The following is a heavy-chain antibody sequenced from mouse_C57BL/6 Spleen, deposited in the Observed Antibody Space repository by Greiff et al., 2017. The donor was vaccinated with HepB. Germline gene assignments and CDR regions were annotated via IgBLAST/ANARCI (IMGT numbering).Heavy chain of an antibody. V-gene: IGHV14-4*01. CDR3: TTMGYGSSHRAMDY. D-gene: IGHD1-1*01. J-gene: IGHJ4*01. Sequence: VQLQQSGAELVRPGASDKLSCTASGFNITDDYMHWVKQRPEQGLEWIGWIDPENGDTEYASKFQGKATITADTSSNTAYLPLSSLTSEDTAVYYCTTMGYGSSHRAMDYWFQGTAVTVSS. CDR2: IDPENGDT. CDR1: GFNITDDY.